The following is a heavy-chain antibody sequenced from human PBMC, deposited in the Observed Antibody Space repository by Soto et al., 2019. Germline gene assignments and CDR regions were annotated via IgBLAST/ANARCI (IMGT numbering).Heavy chain of an antibody. J-gene: IGHJ4*02. CDR3: ARDSEWLVYFDY. CDR1: GFPFSSYA. V-gene: IGHV3-30-3*01. D-gene: IGHD6-19*01. CDR2: ISYDGSNK. Sequence: GGSLRLSCAASGFPFSSYAMHWVRQAPGKGLEWVAVISYDGSNKYYADSVKGRFTISRDNSKNTLYLQMNSLRAEDTAVYYCARDSEWLVYFDYWGQGTLVTVSS.